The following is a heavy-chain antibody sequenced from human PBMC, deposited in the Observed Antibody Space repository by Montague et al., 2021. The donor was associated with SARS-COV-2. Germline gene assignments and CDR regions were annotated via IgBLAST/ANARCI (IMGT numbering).Heavy chain of an antibody. D-gene: IGHD6-19*01. V-gene: IGHV4-39*01. CDR3: ATQEDPSGWIPGPFDF. J-gene: IGHJ4*02. CDR1: GDSITSSRYY. Sequence: SETLSLTCTVSGDSITSSRYYWGWIRQPPGKGLEWIGGIYYGGSTYYNPSLKSRVIISVDTSKNQLSLKLSSVTAADTAVYYCATQEDPSGWIPGPFDFWGQGTLLTVSS. CDR2: IYYGGST.